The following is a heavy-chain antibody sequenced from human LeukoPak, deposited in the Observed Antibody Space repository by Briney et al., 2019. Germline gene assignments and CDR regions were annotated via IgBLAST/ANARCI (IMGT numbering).Heavy chain of an antibody. J-gene: IGHJ4*02. V-gene: IGHV3-7*01. CDR2: TKQDGSEK. CDR3: ALSSGNYAIPFDY. CDR1: GFTFSRYW. Sequence: GGSLTLSCAASGFTFSRYWMSWVRQAPGKGLEWVANTKQDGSEKYYLESVKGGFTISRDNAKNSLYLHMNSLRGEDTAVYYCALSSGNYAIPFDYWGQGTLVTVSS. D-gene: IGHD1-26*01.